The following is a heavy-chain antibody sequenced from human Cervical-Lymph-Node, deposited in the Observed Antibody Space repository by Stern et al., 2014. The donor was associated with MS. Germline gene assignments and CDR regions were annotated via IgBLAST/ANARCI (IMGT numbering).Heavy chain of an antibody. CDR2: ISTSNGNA. J-gene: IGHJ4*02. D-gene: IGHD2-15*01. V-gene: IGHV1-18*01. CDR1: GYTFGSYG. Sequence: VQLLQSGAEVKNPGASVKVSCKASGYTFGSYGISWVRQAPGQGLEWMGWISTSNGNANYAQKFQGRVIMTTETSTNTAYLELRSLISDDTAVYYCARGVVAPFDYWGQGTLVTVSS. CDR3: ARGVVAPFDY.